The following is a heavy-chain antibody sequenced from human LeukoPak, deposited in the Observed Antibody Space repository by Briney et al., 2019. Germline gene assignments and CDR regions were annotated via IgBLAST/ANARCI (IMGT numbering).Heavy chain of an antibody. Sequence: GGSLRLSCAASGFTFSDYYMSWIRQAPGKGLEWVSYISSSGSTIYYADSVKGRFTISRDNAKNSLYLQMNSLRAEDTAVYYCARVPKGDYIWGSYREMGVDYWGQGTLVTVSS. CDR2: ISSSGSTI. V-gene: IGHV3-11*01. D-gene: IGHD3-16*02. CDR3: ARVPKGDYIWGSYREMGVDY. J-gene: IGHJ4*02. CDR1: GFTFSDYY.